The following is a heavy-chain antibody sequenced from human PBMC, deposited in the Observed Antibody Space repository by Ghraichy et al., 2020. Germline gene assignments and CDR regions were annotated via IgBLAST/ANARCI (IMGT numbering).Heavy chain of an antibody. V-gene: IGHV4-39*01. CDR3: AGSFVVIRYFDL. CDR1: GGSIKSSNYY. CDR2: IHHSGST. Sequence: SETLSLTCTVSGGSIKSSNYYWAWIRQPPGKGLEWIGSIHHSGSTYYNPSLRSRVTISVDTSKNEFSLKLSSVTAADTALYYCAGSFVVIRYFDLSGRGTLVTVSS. D-gene: IGHD2-21*01. J-gene: IGHJ2*01.